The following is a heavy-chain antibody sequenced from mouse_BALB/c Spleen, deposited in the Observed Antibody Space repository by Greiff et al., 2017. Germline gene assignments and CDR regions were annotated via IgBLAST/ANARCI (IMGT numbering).Heavy chain of an antibody. CDR3: VRFCDYDDFGY. Sequence: QVQLQQSGAELMKPGASVKISCKATGYTFSSYWIEWVKQRPGHGLEWIGEILPGSGSTNYNEKFKGKATFTADTSSNTAYMQLSSLTSEDSAVYYCVRFCDYDDFGYWGQGTTLTVSS. CDR2: ILPGSGST. CDR1: GYTFSSYW. V-gene: IGHV1-9*01. D-gene: IGHD2-4*01. J-gene: IGHJ2*01.